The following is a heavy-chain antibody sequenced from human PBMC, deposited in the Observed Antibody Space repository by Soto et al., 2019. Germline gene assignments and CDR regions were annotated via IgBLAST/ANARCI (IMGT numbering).Heavy chain of an antibody. CDR1: GGSINSGGYY. J-gene: IGHJ4*02. Sequence: QVQLQESGPGLVKPSQTLSLICTVSGGSINSGGYYWNWIRQHPGKGLEWIGYIFYSGSTYYNPFLRSRVTISADTSENQFSLNLSSVTAADTAVYFCARGYRQSGYSSSWVFDCWGQGTLVNVSS. CDR2: IFYSGST. D-gene: IGHD6-13*01. CDR3: ARGYRQSGYSSSWVFDC. V-gene: IGHV4-31*03.